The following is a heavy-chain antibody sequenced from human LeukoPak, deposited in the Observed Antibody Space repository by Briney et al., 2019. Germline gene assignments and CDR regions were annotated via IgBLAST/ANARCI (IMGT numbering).Heavy chain of an antibody. CDR3: AKDLRRYYYGSGSYQPYYYYGMDV. V-gene: IGHV3-30-3*01. CDR2: ISYDGSNR. D-gene: IGHD3-10*01. J-gene: IGHJ6*02. CDR1: GFTFSSYA. Sequence: PGGSLRLSCAASGFTFSSYAMHWVRQAPGKGLEWVAVISYDGSNRYYADSVKGRFTISRDNSKNTLYLQMNSLRAEDTAVYYCAKDLRRYYYGSGSYQPYYYYGMDVWGQGTTVTVSS.